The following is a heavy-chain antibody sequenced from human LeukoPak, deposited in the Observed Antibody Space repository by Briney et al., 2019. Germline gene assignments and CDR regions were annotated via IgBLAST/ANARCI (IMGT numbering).Heavy chain of an antibody. V-gene: IGHV1-46*01. CDR3: ARGIAAYRSDFDY. D-gene: IGHD6-13*01. Sequence: ASVKVSCKASGYTFTIYYMHWVRQAPGQGCEWMGIINSSGGSTSYEQKFQGRVTMTRDTSTSTVYMELSSLGSEDTAVYYCARGIAAYRSDFDYWGQGTLVTVSS. CDR1: GYTFTIYY. J-gene: IGHJ4*02. CDR2: INSSGGST.